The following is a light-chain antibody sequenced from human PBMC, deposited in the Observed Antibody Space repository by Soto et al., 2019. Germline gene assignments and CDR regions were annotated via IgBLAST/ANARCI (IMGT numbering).Light chain of an antibody. CDR3: QSYDATNQV. V-gene: IGLV6-57*01. CDR1: SGSIASNY. J-gene: IGLJ3*02. Sequence: NFMLTQPHSVSESPGKTVIISCTRSSGSIASNYVQWYQQRPVSSPTTVIYEDNQRPSGVPDRFSGSIDSSSNSASLTISGLETEDEADYYCQSYDATNQVFGGGTKPTVL. CDR2: EDN.